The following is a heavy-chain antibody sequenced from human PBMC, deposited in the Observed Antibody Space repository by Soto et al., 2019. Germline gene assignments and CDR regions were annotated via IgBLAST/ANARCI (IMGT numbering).Heavy chain of an antibody. CDR1: GGSISSGGYY. V-gene: IGHV4-31*03. D-gene: IGHD2-2*02. Sequence: SETLSLTCTVSGGSISSGGYYWSWIRQNPGKGLEWIGYIYYSGSTYYNPSLKSRVTISVDTSKNQFSLKLSSVTAADTAVYYCAMGSVVPAARPLWYYYGMDVWGQGTTVTVSS. J-gene: IGHJ6*02. CDR2: IYYSGST. CDR3: AMGSVVPAARPLWYYYGMDV.